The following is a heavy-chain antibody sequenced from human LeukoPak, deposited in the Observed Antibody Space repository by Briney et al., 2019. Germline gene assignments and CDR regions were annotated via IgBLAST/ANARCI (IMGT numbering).Heavy chain of an antibody. CDR2: ISAYNGNT. CDR3: ARDSGVDTAIITPFDY. Sequence: ASVKVSCKASGYTFTSYGISWVRQAPGQGLEWMGWISAYNGNTNYAQKLQGRVTMTTDTSTSTAYMELRSLRSDDTAVYYCARDSGVDTAIITPFDYWGQGTLVTVSS. CDR1: GYTFTSYG. D-gene: IGHD5-18*01. V-gene: IGHV1-18*01. J-gene: IGHJ4*02.